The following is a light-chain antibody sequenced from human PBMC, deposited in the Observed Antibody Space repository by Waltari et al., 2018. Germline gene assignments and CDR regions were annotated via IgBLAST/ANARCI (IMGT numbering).Light chain of an antibody. CDR2: GAS. CDR1: QSITSN. J-gene: IGKJ4*01. V-gene: IGKV3-15*01. Sequence: EIVLTQSQVILSLSPGARNHLSCRASQSITSNLAWYQQKPGQSPRLLIYGASIRAAGIPARFSGSGSGTEFTLTISSLQSEDFAVYYCQQYNNWLPLTFGGGTKVEIK. CDR3: QQYNNWLPLT.